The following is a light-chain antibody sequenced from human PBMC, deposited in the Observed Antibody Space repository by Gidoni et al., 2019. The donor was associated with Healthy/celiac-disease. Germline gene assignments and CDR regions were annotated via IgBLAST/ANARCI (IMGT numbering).Light chain of an antibody. J-gene: IGLJ2*01. Sequence: PASVSGSPGRSITLSCTVTSSDVGGYNYVSWYQQHPGKAPKLMIYDVSTRPSGVSNRFSGSKSGNTASLTISGLQAEDEADYYCSSYTRSSTLVVFGRGTKLTVL. CDR3: SSYTRSSTLVV. CDR2: DVS. CDR1: SSDVGGYNY. V-gene: IGLV2-14*01.